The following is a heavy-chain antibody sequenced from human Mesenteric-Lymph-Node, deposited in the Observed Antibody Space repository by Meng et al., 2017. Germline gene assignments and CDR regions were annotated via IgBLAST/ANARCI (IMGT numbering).Heavy chain of an antibody. J-gene: IGHJ5*02. CDR3: ARHLEGYYSSKGYSSFDP. Sequence: VKLQQGGAGLFKPSESLFLTCAVYGGSFSGYYWSWIRQPPGKGLEWIGEINHSGSTNYNPSLKSRVTISVDTSKNQFSLNLSSVTAADTAVYYCARHLEGYYSSKGYSSFDPWGQGTLVTVSS. V-gene: IGHV4-34*01. D-gene: IGHD2-2*01. CDR2: INHSGST. CDR1: GGSFSGYY.